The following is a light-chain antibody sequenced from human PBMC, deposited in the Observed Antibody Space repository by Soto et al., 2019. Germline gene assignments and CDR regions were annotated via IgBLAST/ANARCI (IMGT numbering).Light chain of an antibody. V-gene: IGKV3D-15*01. Sequence: IELSRAPAYLSAVAGDIETFSCRAGQLIGSSLAGYQQSPGGAPRLLISAASTWAAGVPARFSGSGSGTDFTLTISSLQPEDFALYSCQQPTSCPFTLGPGTKVDIK. CDR3: QQPTSCPFT. CDR1: QLIGSS. CDR2: AAS. J-gene: IGKJ3*01.